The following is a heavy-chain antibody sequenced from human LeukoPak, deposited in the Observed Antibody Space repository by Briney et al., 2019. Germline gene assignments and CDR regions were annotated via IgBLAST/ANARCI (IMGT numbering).Heavy chain of an antibody. V-gene: IGHV4-39*01. Sequence: SETLSLTCTVSGGSISSSSYYWGWIRQPPGKGLEWIGSIYYSGSTYYNPSLKSRVTISVDTSKNQFSLKLSSVTAADTAVYYCARGLQWLSAFDIWGQGTMVTVSS. CDR3: ARGLQWLSAFDI. CDR1: GGSISSSSYY. D-gene: IGHD6-19*01. CDR2: IYYSGST. J-gene: IGHJ3*02.